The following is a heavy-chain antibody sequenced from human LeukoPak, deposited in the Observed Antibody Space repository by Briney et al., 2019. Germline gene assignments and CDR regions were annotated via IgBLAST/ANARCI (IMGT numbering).Heavy chain of an antibody. V-gene: IGHV3-7*05. CDR2: IKQDGSEK. Sequence: PGGSLRLSCVASGLTFSTYWMSWVRQAPGEGLEWVANIKQDGSEKYYVDSVKGRFTISRDNAKNSLYLQMTSLRAEDTAVYYCATRIYDILTGPPDAFDIWGQGTMVTVSS. J-gene: IGHJ3*02. CDR1: GLTFSTYW. CDR3: ATRIYDILTGPPDAFDI. D-gene: IGHD3-9*01.